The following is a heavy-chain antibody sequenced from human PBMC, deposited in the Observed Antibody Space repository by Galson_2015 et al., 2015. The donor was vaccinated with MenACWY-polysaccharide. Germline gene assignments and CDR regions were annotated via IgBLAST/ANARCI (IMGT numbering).Heavy chain of an antibody. Sequence: SLRLSCAASGFSFSSHSMSWVRQTPGKGLEWVSAISGGGGSTYYTDSVTGRFTISRDNSKNTVYLEMNGLRVDDTAVYYCARVDFWSGYPYLDKWGQGTLVTVSS. V-gene: IGHV3-23*01. CDR3: ARVDFWSGYPYLDK. D-gene: IGHD3-3*01. CDR1: GFSFSSHS. J-gene: IGHJ4*02. CDR2: ISGGGGST.